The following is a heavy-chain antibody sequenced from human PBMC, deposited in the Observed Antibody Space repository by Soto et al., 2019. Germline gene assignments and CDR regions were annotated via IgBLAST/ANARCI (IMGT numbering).Heavy chain of an antibody. CDR3: ARDSNQLLSRVRAPV. D-gene: IGHD2-2*01. CDR1: GFTFSSYA. V-gene: IGHV3-30-3*01. J-gene: IGHJ4*02. Sequence: QVQLVESGGGVVQPWRSLRLSCAASGFTFSSYAMHWVRQAPGKGLEWVAVISYDGSNKYYADSVKGRFTISRDNSKNTLYLQMNSLRAEDTAVYYCARDSNQLLSRVRAPVWGQGTLVTVSS. CDR2: ISYDGSNK.